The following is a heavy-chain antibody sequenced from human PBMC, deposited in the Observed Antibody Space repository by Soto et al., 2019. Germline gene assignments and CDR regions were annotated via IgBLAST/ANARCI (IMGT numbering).Heavy chain of an antibody. J-gene: IGHJ3*02. Sequence: GGSLRLSCAASGFTFSSYAMSWVRQAPGKGLEWVAVISYDGSNKYYADSVKGRFTISRDNSKNTLYLQMNSLRAEDTAVYYCAKDPRAWNYVWLDAFDIWGQGTMVTVSS. CDR3: AKDPRAWNYVWLDAFDI. CDR1: GFTFSSYA. V-gene: IGHV3-30*18. D-gene: IGHD1-7*01. CDR2: ISYDGSNK.